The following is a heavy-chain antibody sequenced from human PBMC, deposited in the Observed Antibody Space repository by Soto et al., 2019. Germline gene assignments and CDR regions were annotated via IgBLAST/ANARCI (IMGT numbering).Heavy chain of an antibody. CDR2: ISNHNGNT. CDR1: GYTFVTYG. V-gene: IGHV1-18*01. CDR3: ARDLYDYGFFDS. D-gene: IGHD4-17*01. J-gene: IGHJ4*02. Sequence: QVQLVQSGAEMKKPGASVRVSCKASGYTFVTYGISWVRQAPGQGLEWLGWISNHNGNTKFAQKVQGRVTMTTDISTTTAYLEPRSLRSDDTAVYYCARDLYDYGFFDSRCKRTLVTVSS.